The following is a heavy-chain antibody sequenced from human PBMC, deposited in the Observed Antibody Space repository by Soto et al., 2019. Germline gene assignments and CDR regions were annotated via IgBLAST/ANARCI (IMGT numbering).Heavy chain of an antibody. CDR3: ARDGSSTGNWIDP. Sequence: SETLSLTCTVSGDAIYIGGYYWTWIRPHPGKGLEWIGYIYHTGKTYYNPSLESRVTMSVDTSKKQFSLKLASVTAADTAVYYCARDGSSTGNWIDPWGQGTLVTVSS. CDR1: GDAIYIGGYY. CDR2: IYHTGKT. J-gene: IGHJ5*02. D-gene: IGHD2-2*01. V-gene: IGHV4-31*03.